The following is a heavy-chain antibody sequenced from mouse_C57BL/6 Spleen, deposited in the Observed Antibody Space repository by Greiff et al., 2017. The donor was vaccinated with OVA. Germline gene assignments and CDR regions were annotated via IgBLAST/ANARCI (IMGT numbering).Heavy chain of an antibody. CDR3: ARDDYDLYYFDY. V-gene: IGHV1-54*01. D-gene: IGHD2-4*01. CDR2: INPGSGGT. Sequence: VQLQQSGAELVRPGTSVKVSCKASGYAFTNYLIEWVKQRPGQGLEWIGVINPGSGGTNYNEKFKGKATLTADKSSSTAYMQLSSLTSEDSAVYYCARDDYDLYYFDYWGQGTTLTVSS. J-gene: IGHJ2*01. CDR1: GYAFTNYL.